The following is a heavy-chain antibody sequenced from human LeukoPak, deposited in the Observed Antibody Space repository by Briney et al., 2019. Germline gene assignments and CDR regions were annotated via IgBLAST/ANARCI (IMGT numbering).Heavy chain of an antibody. CDR2: ISWNSGSI. CDR1: GFTFDDYA. D-gene: IGHD6-19*01. V-gene: IGHV3-9*03. CDR3: AKSAVGQWLVYYFDY. J-gene: IGHJ4*02. Sequence: GGSLRLSCAASGFTFDDYAMHWVRHAPGKGLEWVSGISWNSGSIGYADSVKGRFTISRDNAKNSLYLQMNSLRAEDMALYYCAKSAVGQWLVYYFDYWGQGTLVTVSS.